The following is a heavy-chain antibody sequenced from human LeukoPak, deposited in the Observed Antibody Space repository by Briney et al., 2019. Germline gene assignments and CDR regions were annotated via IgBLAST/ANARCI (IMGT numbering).Heavy chain of an antibody. CDR2: INHSGST. CDR3: ARVAEGMATRGRSYWFDP. Sequence: PSETLSLTCAVYGGSFSGYYWSWIRQPPGKGLEWIGEINHSGSTNYNPSLKSRVTISVDTSKNQFSLKLSSVTAADTAVYYCARVAEGMATRGRSYWFDPWGQGTLVTVSS. V-gene: IGHV4-34*01. D-gene: IGHD5-24*01. J-gene: IGHJ5*02. CDR1: GGSFSGYY.